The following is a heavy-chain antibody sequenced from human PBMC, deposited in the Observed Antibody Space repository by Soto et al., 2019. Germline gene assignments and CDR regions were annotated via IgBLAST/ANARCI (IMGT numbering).Heavy chain of an antibody. V-gene: IGHV3-53*01. Sequence: EVQLVESGGGLIQPGGSLRLSCAVSGFTVSNNYMSWVRQAPGKGLEGASVIYSGGYTAYGDSVKGLFTISRDNSKNTTDLTINTLGAGDSAVLYCATHPGGGGSCGQGTLVTVSS. CDR1: GFTVSNNY. D-gene: IGHD3-10*01. CDR3: ATHPGGGGS. J-gene: IGHJ5*02. CDR2: IYSGGYT.